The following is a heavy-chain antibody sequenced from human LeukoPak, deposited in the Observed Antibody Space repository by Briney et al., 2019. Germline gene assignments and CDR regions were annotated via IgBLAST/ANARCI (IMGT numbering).Heavy chain of an antibody. CDR3: ARGYCSSTSCYYNFDY. V-gene: IGHV1-18*01. Sequence: ASVKVSCKASGYTFTSYGISWVRQAPGQGLEWMGWISAHNGKTKYAQKLQGRVTMTTDTSTSTAYMELRSLRSDDTAVYYCARGYCSSTSCYYNFDYWGQGTLVTVSS. J-gene: IGHJ4*02. CDR2: ISAHNGKT. D-gene: IGHD2-2*01. CDR1: GYTFTSYG.